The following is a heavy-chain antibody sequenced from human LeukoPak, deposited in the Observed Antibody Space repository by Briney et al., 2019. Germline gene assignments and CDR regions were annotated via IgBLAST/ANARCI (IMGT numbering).Heavy chain of an antibody. J-gene: IGHJ4*02. D-gene: IGHD3-10*01. Sequence: GGSLRLSCTASGFTFSGYWMTWVRQAPGKGLEWVANIRQDGGVKFYVDSVKGRFTISRDNAKNSLSLQMNSLRVEDTAVYYCARDRGDPTVYWGQGTLVTVSS. CDR2: IRQDGGVK. CDR1: GFTFSGYW. V-gene: IGHV3-7*01. CDR3: ARDRGDPTVY.